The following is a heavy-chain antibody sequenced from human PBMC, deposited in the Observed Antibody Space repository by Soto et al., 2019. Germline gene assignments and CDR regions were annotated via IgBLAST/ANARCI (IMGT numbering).Heavy chain of an antibody. V-gene: IGHV4-30-4*08. D-gene: IGHD6-19*01. CDR2: IDLTGRT. Sequence: QVQLQESGPGLVTPSQTLSLTCTVSGGSISSGDCYWSWIRQPPGKGLEWIGYIDLTGRTYYNPSLKSRLAVSVPTSKYQSPLTPSSVTAADTAVYFCARFSSLDKDYVVDVWVQGTMVTVSS. J-gene: IGHJ6*02. CDR1: GGSISSGDCY. CDR3: ARFSSLDKDYVVDV.